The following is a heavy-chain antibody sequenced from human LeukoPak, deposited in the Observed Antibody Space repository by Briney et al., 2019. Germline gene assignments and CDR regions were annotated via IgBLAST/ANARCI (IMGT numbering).Heavy chain of an antibody. Sequence: ASVKVSCKASGHTFTSYYMHWVRQAPGQGLEWMGIINPSGGSTSYAQKFQGRVTMTRDTSTSTVYMELGSLRSEDTAVYYCARDHPSFWFDPWGQGTLVTVSS. CDR3: ARDHPSFWFDP. CDR2: INPSGGST. CDR1: GHTFTSYY. J-gene: IGHJ5*02. V-gene: IGHV1-46*01.